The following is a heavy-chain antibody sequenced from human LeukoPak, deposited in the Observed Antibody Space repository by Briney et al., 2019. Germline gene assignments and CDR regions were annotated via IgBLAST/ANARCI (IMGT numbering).Heavy chain of an antibody. J-gene: IGHJ4*02. Sequence: GGSLSLSCAASGFTFSDYCMSWIRQAPGKGLEWVSYISSSGSTIYYADSVKGRFTISRDNAKNSLYLQMNSLRAEDTAVYYCAREHSGSLFDYWGQGTLVAVSS. CDR3: AREHSGSLFDY. D-gene: IGHD5-12*01. CDR2: ISSSGSTI. CDR1: GFTFSDYC. V-gene: IGHV3-11*01.